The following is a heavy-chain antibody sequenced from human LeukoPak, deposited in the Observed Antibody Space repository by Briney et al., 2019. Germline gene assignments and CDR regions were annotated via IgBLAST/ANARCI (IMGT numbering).Heavy chain of an antibody. J-gene: IGHJ4*02. CDR2: IYPGDSDT. V-gene: IGHV5-51*01. Sequence: GESLKISCKGSGYSFTSYWIAWVRQMPGKGLEWMGIIYPGDSDTRYSPSLQGQVIISADKSISTAYLQWSSLKASDTAVYYCARRLYDYDTSGYYYFDYWGQGTLVTVSS. CDR3: ARRLYDYDTSGYYYFDY. CDR1: GYSFTSYW. D-gene: IGHD3-22*01.